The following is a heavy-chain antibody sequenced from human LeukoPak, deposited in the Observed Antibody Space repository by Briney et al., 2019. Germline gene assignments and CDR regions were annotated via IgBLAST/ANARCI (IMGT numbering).Heavy chain of an antibody. J-gene: IGHJ4*02. V-gene: IGHV3-48*04. CDR1: GLSFSIFS. Sequence: GGSLRLSCASTGLSFSIFSMNWVRQAPGKGLEWVSYIDSSSTTIYYADSVKGRFTISRDNAKNSLYLQMNSLRAEDTAVYYCARDPYYYGSGSYFDYWGQGTLVTVSS. CDR2: IDSSSTTI. D-gene: IGHD3-10*01. CDR3: ARDPYYYGSGSYFDY.